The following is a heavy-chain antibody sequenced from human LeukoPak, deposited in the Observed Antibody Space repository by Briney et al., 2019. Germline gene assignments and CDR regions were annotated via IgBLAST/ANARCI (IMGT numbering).Heavy chain of an antibody. Sequence: PGGSLRLSCAASGFTFTNYAMHWVRQAPGKGLEWVAIILYDGSNDDYADSVKGRFTISRDNSKNTLSLQMNSLRAEDTAVYYCGRGAGYSSGWYVGYWGQGTPVTVSS. V-gene: IGHV3-30-3*01. J-gene: IGHJ4*02. CDR1: GFTFTNYA. CDR2: ILYDGSND. CDR3: GRGAGYSSGWYVGY. D-gene: IGHD6-19*01.